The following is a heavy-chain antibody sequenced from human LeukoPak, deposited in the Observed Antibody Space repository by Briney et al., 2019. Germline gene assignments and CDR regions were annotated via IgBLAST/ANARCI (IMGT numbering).Heavy chain of an antibody. Sequence: GGSLSSPVQPLDSAYWMSWVPQAPGKGLEWVANINQDGSDKYYVDSVMGRFTISKDNAKNSVYLQMNSLRPEDTAIYYCAWYGVTHGLDVWGQGTTVTVSS. CDR3: AWYGVTHGLDV. V-gene: IGHV3-7*01. CDR1: DSAYW. D-gene: IGHD3-10*01. J-gene: IGHJ6*02. CDR2: INQDGSDK.